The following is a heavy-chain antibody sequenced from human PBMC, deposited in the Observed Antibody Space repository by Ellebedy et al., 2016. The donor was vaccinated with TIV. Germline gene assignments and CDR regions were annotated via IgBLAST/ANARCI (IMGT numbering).Heavy chain of an antibody. CDR1: GFTFSTYG. CDR2: INNNGATT. CDR3: TRWDRLNWFDP. Sequence: GESLKISCAASGFTFSTYGMSWVRQAPGEGLEWVSGINNNGATTYYADSVKGRFTISRDNSKNTLYLQMNSRRAEDTAVYYCTRWDRLNWFDPWGQGTLVTVSS. D-gene: IGHD1-26*01. V-gene: IGHV3-23*01. J-gene: IGHJ5*02.